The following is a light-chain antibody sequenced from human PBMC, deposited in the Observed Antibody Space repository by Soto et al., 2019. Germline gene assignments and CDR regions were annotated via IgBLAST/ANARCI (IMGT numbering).Light chain of an antibody. V-gene: IGLV1-40*01. J-gene: IGLJ1*01. Sequence: QSVLAQPPSVSGAPGQRVTISCTVSSANIGAGYDVRWYQQLPGTAPKPLIYGNSNRPSGVPDRFSGSKSGTSASLAITGLQAEDEADYYCQSYDSSLSGSRVFGTGTKVTVL. CDR2: GNS. CDR1: SANIGAGYD. CDR3: QSYDSSLSGSRV.